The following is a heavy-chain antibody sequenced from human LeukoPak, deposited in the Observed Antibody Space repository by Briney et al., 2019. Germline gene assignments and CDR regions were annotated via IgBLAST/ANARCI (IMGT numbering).Heavy chain of an antibody. J-gene: IGHJ5*02. Sequence: SETLSLTCTVSGYSISSGYYWGWIRQPPGKGLEWIGSIYHSGSTYYNPSLKSRFTISVDTSKNQFSLKLSSVTAADTAVYYCARGGTAHYYGSGRPNWFDPWGQRTLVTVSS. CDR1: GYSISSGYY. CDR3: ARGGTAHYYGSGRPNWFDP. V-gene: IGHV4-38-2*02. CDR2: IYHSGST. D-gene: IGHD3-10*01.